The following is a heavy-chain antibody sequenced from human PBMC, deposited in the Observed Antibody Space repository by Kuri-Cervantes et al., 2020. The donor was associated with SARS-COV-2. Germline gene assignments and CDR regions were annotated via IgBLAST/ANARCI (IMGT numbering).Heavy chain of an antibody. CDR2: INSDGSST. D-gene: IGHD3-9*01. Sequence: GESLKISCAASGFTFSSYWMHWVRQAPGKGLVWVSRINSDGSSTSYADSVKGRFTISRGNAKNTLYLQMNSLRAEDTAVYYCANVLRYFDPTDAFDIWGQGTMVTVSS. CDR1: GFTFSSYW. V-gene: IGHV3-74*01. J-gene: IGHJ3*02. CDR3: ANVLRYFDPTDAFDI.